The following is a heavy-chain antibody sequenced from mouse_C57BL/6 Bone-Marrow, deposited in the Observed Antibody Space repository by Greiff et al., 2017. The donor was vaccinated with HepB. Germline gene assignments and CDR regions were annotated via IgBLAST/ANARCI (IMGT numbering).Heavy chain of an antibody. J-gene: IGHJ1*03. CDR1: GYTFTSYW. V-gene: IGHV1-64*01. CDR3: ARRDYGSSYWYFDV. D-gene: IGHD1-1*01. CDR2: IHPNSGST. Sequence: VQLQQPGAELVKPGASVKLSCKASGYTFTSYWIHWVKQRPGQGLEWIGMIHPNSGSTNYNEKFKSKATLTVDKSSSTAYMQLSSLTSEDSAVYYCARRDYGSSYWYFDVWGTGTTVTVSS.